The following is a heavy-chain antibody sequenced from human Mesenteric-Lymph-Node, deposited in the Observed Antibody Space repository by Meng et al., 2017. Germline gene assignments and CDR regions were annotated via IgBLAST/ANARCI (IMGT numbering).Heavy chain of an antibody. CDR1: GFTFSSYE. D-gene: IGHD4-17*01. J-gene: IGHJ4*02. Sequence: LSLTCAASGFTFSSYEMNWVRQAPGKGLEWVSYISSSGSTIYYADSVKGRFTISRDNAKNSLYLQMNSLRAVDTAVYYCARDSYGDYHDYFDYWGQGTLVTVSS. CDR2: ISSSGSTI. V-gene: IGHV3-48*03. CDR3: ARDSYGDYHDYFDY.